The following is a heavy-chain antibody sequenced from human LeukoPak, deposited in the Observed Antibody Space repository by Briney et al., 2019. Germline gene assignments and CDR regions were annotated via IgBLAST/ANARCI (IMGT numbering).Heavy chain of an antibody. CDR3: ARGGGRYLHWLSPKYFDY. CDR1: GGFFRGYY. Sequence: PSETLSLTCAVYGGFFRGYYWSWIRQPPGKGLEWIGEINHSGSTNYNPSLKSRVTISVDTSKNQFSLKLSSVTAADTAVYYCARGGGRYLHWLSPKYFDYWGQGTLVTVSS. V-gene: IGHV4-34*01. CDR2: INHSGST. J-gene: IGHJ4*02. D-gene: IGHD3-9*01.